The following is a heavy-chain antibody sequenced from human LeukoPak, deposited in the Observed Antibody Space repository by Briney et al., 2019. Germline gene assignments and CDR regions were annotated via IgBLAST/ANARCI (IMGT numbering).Heavy chain of an antibody. D-gene: IGHD6-25*01. V-gene: IGHV1-8*03. CDR3: ARTTSFTASGYDY. CDR2: MNPNNGDS. J-gene: IGHJ4*02. Sequence: ASVTVSCKASGYTFTNYHINWVRQATGQGLEWMGWMNPNNGDSGYAQKFQGRVTITSVTSISTSYMELRSLRSDDTAVYFCARTTSFTASGYDYWGQGTLVTVSS. CDR1: GYTFTNYH.